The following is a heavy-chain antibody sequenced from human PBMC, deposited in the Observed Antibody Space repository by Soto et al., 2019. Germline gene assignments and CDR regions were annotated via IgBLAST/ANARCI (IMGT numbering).Heavy chain of an antibody. V-gene: IGHV3-66*01. CDR1: GFDASVNY. CDR2: INSGGNT. Sequence: GGSLRLSCAASGFDASVNYMTWVRQAPVKGLEWVSAINSGGNTFYADSVKGRFTISRDNSKNTLYLQMNSLRVEDTAMYYCVRENYYYGMDVWGQGTAITVSS. J-gene: IGHJ6*02. CDR3: VRENYYYGMDV.